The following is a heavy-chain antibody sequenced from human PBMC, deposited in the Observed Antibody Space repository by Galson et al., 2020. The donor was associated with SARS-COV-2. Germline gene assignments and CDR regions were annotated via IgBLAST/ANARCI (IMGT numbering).Heavy chain of an antibody. J-gene: IGHJ4*02. V-gene: IGHV5-51*01. Sequence: KVSCKGSGYSFTSYWIGWVRQMPGKGLEWMGIIYPGDSDTRYSPSFQGQVTISADKSISTAYLQWSSLKASDPGMYYCARRAGYYFFDYWGQGTLVTVSS. D-gene: IGHD3-9*01. CDR1: GYSFTSYW. CDR3: ARRAGYYFFDY. CDR2: IYPGDSDT.